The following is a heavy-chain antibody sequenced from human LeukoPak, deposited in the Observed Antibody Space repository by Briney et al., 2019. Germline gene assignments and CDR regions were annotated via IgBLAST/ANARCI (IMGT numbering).Heavy chain of an antibody. Sequence: GASVKVSCKASGYTFTVYYMHWVRQAPGQGLEWMGWTNPNSGGTNYAQKFQGRVTMTRDTSISTAYMELSRLRSDDTAVYYCARPSYYYDSSGYRYWGQGTLVTVSS. J-gene: IGHJ4*02. CDR2: TNPNSGGT. CDR1: GYTFTVYY. V-gene: IGHV1-2*02. D-gene: IGHD3-22*01. CDR3: ARPSYYYDSSGYRY.